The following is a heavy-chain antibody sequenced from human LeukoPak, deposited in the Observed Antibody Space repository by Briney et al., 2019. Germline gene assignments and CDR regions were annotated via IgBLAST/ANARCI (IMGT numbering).Heavy chain of an antibody. CDR1: GGSISSGSYY. CDR2: IYTSGST. J-gene: IGHJ5*02. CDR3: ARDAGLNNWFDP. D-gene: IGHD3-10*01. Sequence: PSETLSLTCTVSGGSISSGSYYWSWIRQPAGKGLEWIGRIYTSGSTNYNPSLKSRVTISVDTSKNQFSLKLSSVTAADTAVYYCARDAGLNNWFDPWGQGTLVTVSS. V-gene: IGHV4-61*02.